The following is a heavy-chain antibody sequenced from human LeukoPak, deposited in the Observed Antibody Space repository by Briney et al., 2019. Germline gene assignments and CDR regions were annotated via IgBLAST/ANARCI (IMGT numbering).Heavy chain of an antibody. CDR2: ISGSGGST. J-gene: IGHJ4*02. CDR3: AKDRGWYFFGY. D-gene: IGHD6-19*01. Sequence: GGSLRLSCAASGFTFSSYAMSWVRQAPGKGLEWVSAISGSGGSTYYADSVKGRFTISRDNSKNTLCLQMNSLRAEDTAVYYCAKDRGWYFFGYWGQGTLVTVSS. CDR1: GFTFSSYA. V-gene: IGHV3-23*01.